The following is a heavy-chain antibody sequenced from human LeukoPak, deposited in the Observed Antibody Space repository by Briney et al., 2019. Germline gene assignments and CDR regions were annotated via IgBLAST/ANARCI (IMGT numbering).Heavy chain of an antibody. CDR2: MSYDGSNK. CDR3: AKGGDGHNLEYYYYGMDV. D-gene: IGHD5-24*01. Sequence: GGSLRLSCAASGFTFSSYGMHWVRQAPGKGLEWVAVMSYDGSNKYYADSVKGRFTISRDNSKNTLYLQMNSLRAEDTAVYYCAKGGDGHNLEYYYYGMDVWGQGTTVTVSS. CDR1: GFTFSSYG. V-gene: IGHV3-30*18. J-gene: IGHJ6*02.